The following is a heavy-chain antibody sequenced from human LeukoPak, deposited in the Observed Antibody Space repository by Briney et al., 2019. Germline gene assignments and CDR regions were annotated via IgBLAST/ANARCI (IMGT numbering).Heavy chain of an antibody. CDR2: IHMTCDT. V-gene: IGHV3-13*01. CDR3: VRGRGYYDGRGYIKNVPFDI. Sequence: WGSLRLSCIASGFSFSSYDMHWVRQATGKGLECVSGIHMTCDTYYADSVKGRFTISRENAKISLYLQMNSLRAGDTAVYYCVRGRGYYDGRGYIKNVPFDIWGQGTTVTVSS. J-gene: IGHJ3*02. D-gene: IGHD3-22*01. CDR1: GFSFSSYD.